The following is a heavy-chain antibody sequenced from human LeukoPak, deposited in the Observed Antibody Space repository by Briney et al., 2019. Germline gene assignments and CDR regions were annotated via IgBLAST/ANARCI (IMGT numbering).Heavy chain of an antibody. D-gene: IGHD2-2*01. CDR1: GYAFTGYY. J-gene: IGHJ6*02. Sequence: ASVKVSCKASGYAFTGYYIHWVRQSPGQGLEWMGWITPSRGDTNYAQKLQGRFTMTRDTSISTAFMELSRLRSDDTAIYYCARSKYHNDPDVDSYYDMDVWGRGTTVTVSS. CDR3: ARSKYHNDPDVDSYYDMDV. CDR2: ITPSRGDT. V-gene: IGHV1-2*02.